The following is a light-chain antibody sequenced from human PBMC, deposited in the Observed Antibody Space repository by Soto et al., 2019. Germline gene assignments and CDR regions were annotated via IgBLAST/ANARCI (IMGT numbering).Light chain of an antibody. J-gene: IGLJ2*01. V-gene: IGLV1-44*01. CDR2: SNN. Sequence: QSVLTQPPSASGTPGQRVTISCSGSSSNIRRNTVNWYQQLPGTAPKLLIYSNNQRPSGVPDRFSASKSGSSASLAISGLQSEDEADYYCAAWDDSLNGVVFGGGTKLTVL. CDR1: SSNIRRNT. CDR3: AAWDDSLNGVV.